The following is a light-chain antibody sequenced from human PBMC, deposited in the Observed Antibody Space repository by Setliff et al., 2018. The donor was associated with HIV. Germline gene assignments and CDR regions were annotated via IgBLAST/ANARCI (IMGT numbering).Light chain of an antibody. Sequence: QSALTQPASVSGSPGQSITISCTGTSGDVGGYNYVSWYQQRPGKAPKLMIYDVSNRPSGISNRFSGSKSGNTASLTISGLQAEDEADYYCSSYTSSSTFYVFGTGTKVTVL. CDR3: SSYTSSSTFYV. CDR1: SGDVGGYNY. V-gene: IGLV2-14*03. J-gene: IGLJ1*01. CDR2: DVS.